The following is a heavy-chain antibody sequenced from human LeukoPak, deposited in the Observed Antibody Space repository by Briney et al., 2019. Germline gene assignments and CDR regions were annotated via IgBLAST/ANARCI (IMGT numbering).Heavy chain of an antibody. Sequence: GGALRLSCAASEFSFNNFAMYWVRQAPGKGLEWLAVISYDGSITYYADSVKGRFTISRDNSNNTLHLQMNSLRAEDTALYYCAREDNPLWFDPWGQGTLVIVSS. CDR2: ISYDGSIT. J-gene: IGHJ5*02. CDR3: AREDNPLWFDP. D-gene: IGHD5-24*01. CDR1: EFSFNNFA. V-gene: IGHV3-30-3*01.